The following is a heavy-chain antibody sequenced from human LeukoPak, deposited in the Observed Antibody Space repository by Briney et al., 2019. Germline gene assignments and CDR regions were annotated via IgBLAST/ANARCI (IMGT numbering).Heavy chain of an antibody. J-gene: IGHJ6*02. CDR1: GYTFTGHY. CDR2: INPNSGGT. D-gene: IGHD6-13*01. Sequence: ASVKVSCKASGYTFTGHYMHWVRQAPGQGLEWMGWINPNSGGTNYAQKFQGWVTMTRDTSISTAYMELSRLRSDDTAVYYCAREDSSSGDYYYGMDVWGQGTTVTVSS. V-gene: IGHV1-2*04. CDR3: AREDSSSGDYYYGMDV.